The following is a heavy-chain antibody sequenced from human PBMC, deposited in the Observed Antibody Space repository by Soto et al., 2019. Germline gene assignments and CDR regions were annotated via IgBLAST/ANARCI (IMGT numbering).Heavy chain of an antibody. D-gene: IGHD6-13*01. J-gene: IGHJ4*02. CDR3: ARMMAASGTAFDY. CDR2: IYPGDSDT. CDR1: GYSFISSW. Sequence: PGESLKISCQASGYSFISSWNGWVRQMPGRGLEWMGIIYPGDSDTRYSPSFQGQVTISADKSTSTAYLQWSSLKASDTATYYCARMMAASGTAFDYWGQVALVTVSS. V-gene: IGHV5-51*01.